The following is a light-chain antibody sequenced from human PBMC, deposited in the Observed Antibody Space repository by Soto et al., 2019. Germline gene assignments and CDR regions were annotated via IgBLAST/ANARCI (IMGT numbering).Light chain of an antibody. V-gene: IGKV4-1*01. CDR1: RSGFNPSNNKNY. CDR2: WAS. J-gene: IGKJ4*01. Sequence: IVMTQPPDSLAVSLGGGTTIHCSSSRSGFNPSNNKNYVSWYQQKPGQPPKLLIDWASTRASGVPDRFSGSGSGTDFTLTISSLQAEDVAVYYCQHYCNTPPTFGGGTKVDIK. CDR3: QHYCNTPPT.